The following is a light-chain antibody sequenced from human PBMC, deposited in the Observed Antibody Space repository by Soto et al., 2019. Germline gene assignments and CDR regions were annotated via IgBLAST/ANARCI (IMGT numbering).Light chain of an antibody. CDR1: QSISSW. J-gene: IGKJ5*01. Sequence: DIQTTQSPSTLSSSVGERVIITCRASQSISSWLAWYQQKPGKVPNLLIYDASNLESGVPLRFSGSGSGTEFTLTISSLQPDDFATYYCQQYNSYPITFGQGTRLEIK. V-gene: IGKV1-5*01. CDR2: DAS. CDR3: QQYNSYPIT.